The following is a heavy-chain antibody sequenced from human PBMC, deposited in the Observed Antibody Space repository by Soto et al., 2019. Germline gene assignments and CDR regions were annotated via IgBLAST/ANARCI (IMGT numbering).Heavy chain of an antibody. CDR2: IYTSGAT. CDR1: GFTVSSNY. Sequence: GGSLRLSCAASGFTVSSNYMSWVRQAPGKGLEWVSVIYTSGATYYADSVKGRLTISRDNSKNTLYLQMDYLRAEDTAVYYCGRIHLELPFYHYYMDVWGKGTTVTVSS. CDR3: GRIHLELPFYHYYMDV. D-gene: IGHD1-7*01. J-gene: IGHJ6*03. V-gene: IGHV3-66*01.